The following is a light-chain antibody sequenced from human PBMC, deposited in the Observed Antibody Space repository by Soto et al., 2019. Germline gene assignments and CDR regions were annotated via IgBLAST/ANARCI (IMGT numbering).Light chain of an antibody. CDR3: QQYKICPRLS. J-gene: IGKJ4*01. Sequence: EIVMTQSPATLSVSPGETAPLSCRASQSVGSAVAWYQHKPGQAPRLLIVGASIRATGVPARLSGGGSGTEFTLTISSLQSEDFAVYSCQQYKICPRLSFGGGTTVDVK. CDR1: QSVGSA. CDR2: GAS. V-gene: IGKV3-15*01.